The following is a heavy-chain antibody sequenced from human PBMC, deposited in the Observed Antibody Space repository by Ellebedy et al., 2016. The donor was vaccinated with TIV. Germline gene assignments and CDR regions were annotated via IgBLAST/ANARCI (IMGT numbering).Heavy chain of an antibody. D-gene: IGHD1-26*01. CDR1: GGSVSSSNY. CDR3: ALGATALFDP. J-gene: IGHJ5*02. V-gene: IGHV4/OR15-8*02. CDR2: IFHDGNA. Sequence: SETLCLTCAVSGGSVSSSNYWSWVRQPPGKGLEWIGEIFHDGNANYNPSLKSRVTISIDRSKNLFSLNLRSVTAADTAIYYCALGATALFDPWGQGTLVTVSS.